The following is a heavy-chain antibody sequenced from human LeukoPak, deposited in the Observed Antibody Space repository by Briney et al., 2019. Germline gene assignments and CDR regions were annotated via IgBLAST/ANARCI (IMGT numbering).Heavy chain of an antibody. CDR2: IYYSGNT. CDR1: GGSISGYY. CDR3: ARGYTDCWLIGY. J-gene: IGHJ4*02. D-gene: IGHD2-21*01. Sequence: PSETLSLTCSVSGGSISGYYWSWIRQPPGQGLEWIGYIYYSGNTNYNPSLKSRVIISRDTSKNQFSLNLSSVTAADTAVYYCARGYTDCWLIGYWGQGTLVTVSS. V-gene: IGHV4-59*08.